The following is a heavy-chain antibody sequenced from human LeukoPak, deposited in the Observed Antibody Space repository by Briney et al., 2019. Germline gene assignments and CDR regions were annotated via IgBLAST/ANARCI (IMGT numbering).Heavy chain of an antibody. V-gene: IGHV4-31*03. CDR1: GGSISSGGYY. J-gene: IGHJ4*02. Sequence: SETLSLTCTVSGGSISSGGYYWSWIRQHPGKGLEWIGYIYYSGSTYYNPSLKSRVTISVDTSKNQFSLKLSSVTAADTAVYYCARDSDYYDRSGYGDWGQGTLVTVSS. D-gene: IGHD3-22*01. CDR2: IYYSGST. CDR3: ARDSDYYDRSGYGD.